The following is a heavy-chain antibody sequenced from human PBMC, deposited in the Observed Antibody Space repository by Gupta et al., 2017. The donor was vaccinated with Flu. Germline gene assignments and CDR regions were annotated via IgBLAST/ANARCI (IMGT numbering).Heavy chain of an antibody. CDR2: IWYDGSNK. D-gene: IGHD3-10*01. CDR3: ARKLGIYGSGSQHYYYYGMDV. Sequence: QVQLVESGGGVVQPGRSLRLSCAASGFTFSSYGMHWVRQAPGKGLEWVAVIWYDGSNKYYADSVKGRFTISRDNSKNTLYLQMNSLRAEDTAVYYCARKLGIYGSGSQHYYYYGMDVWGQGTTVTVSS. J-gene: IGHJ6*02. V-gene: IGHV3-33*01. CDR1: GFTFSSYG.